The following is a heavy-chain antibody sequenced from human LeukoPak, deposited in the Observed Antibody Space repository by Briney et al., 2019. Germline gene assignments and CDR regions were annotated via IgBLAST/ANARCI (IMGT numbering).Heavy chain of an antibody. V-gene: IGHV3-11*06. CDR1: GFTFSDYS. CDR2: ISSSSSYT. J-gene: IGHJ6*04. CDR3: ARDRRDFDWLLSREYCYYYYGMDV. D-gene: IGHD3-9*01. Sequence: GGSLRLSCAASGFTFSDYSMSWIRQAPGKGLEWVSYISSSSSYTNYADSVKGRFTISRDNAKKTLYLQMNSLRAEDTAVYYCARDRRDFDWLLSREYCYYYYGMDVWGKGTTVTVSS.